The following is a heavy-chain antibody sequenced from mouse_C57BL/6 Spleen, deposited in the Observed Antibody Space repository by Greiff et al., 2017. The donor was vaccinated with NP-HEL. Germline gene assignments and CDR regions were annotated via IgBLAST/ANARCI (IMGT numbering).Heavy chain of an antibody. CDR1: GYTFTDYN. V-gene: IGHV1-18*01. J-gene: IGHJ2*01. CDR2: INPNNGGT. Sequence: EVQLQQSGPELVKPGASVKISCKASGYTFTDYNMDWVKQSHGKSLEWIGDINPNNGGTIYNQKFKGKATLTVDKSSSTAYLQLRSLTSEDTAVYYYAGTCVTAESRYYFDYWGQGTTLTVSS. D-gene: IGHD1-1*01. CDR3: AGTCVTAESRYYFDY.